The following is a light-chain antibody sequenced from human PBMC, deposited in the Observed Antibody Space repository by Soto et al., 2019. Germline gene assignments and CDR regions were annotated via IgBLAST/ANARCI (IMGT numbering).Light chain of an antibody. CDR1: SSDVGSHDL. Sequence: QSALTQPASVSGSPGQTIAISCTGTSSDVGSHDLVSWYQQQSGKVPKLIIYDVSSRPSGVSNRFSGSKSGNTASLTISGLQAKDEADYYCSSFTSTTTYVFGTGTKVTVL. CDR3: SSFTSTTTYV. V-gene: IGLV2-14*02. CDR2: DVS. J-gene: IGLJ1*01.